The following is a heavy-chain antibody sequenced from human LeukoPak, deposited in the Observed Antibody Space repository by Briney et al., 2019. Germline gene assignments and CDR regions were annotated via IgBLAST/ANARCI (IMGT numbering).Heavy chain of an antibody. CDR3: ATFRAYYYGSGSRYLDY. V-gene: IGHV3-11*03. Sequence: GGSLRLSCAASGCTFSDYYMSWIRQAPGKGLEWVSYISSSSSYTNYADSVKGRFTISRDNAKNSLYLQMNSLRAEDTAVYYCATFRAYYYGSGSRYLDYWGQGTLVTVSS. J-gene: IGHJ4*02. CDR1: GCTFSDYY. CDR2: ISSSSSYT. D-gene: IGHD3-10*01.